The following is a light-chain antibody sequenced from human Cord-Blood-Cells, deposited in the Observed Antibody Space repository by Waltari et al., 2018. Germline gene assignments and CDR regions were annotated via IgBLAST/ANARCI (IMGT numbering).Light chain of an antibody. CDR3: SSYTSSSTLGV. J-gene: IGLJ2*01. CDR1: SSDVGGYNY. Sequence: QSALTQPASVSGSPGQSITISCTGTSSDVGGYNYVSWYQQHPGKAPKLIVYDVSKRPSGVSNRFSGSKSGNTASLTISALQAEDEADYDCSSYTSSSTLGVFGGGTKLTVL. CDR2: DVS. V-gene: IGLV2-14*01.